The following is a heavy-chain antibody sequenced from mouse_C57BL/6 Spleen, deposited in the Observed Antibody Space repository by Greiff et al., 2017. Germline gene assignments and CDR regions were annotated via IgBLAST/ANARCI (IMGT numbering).Heavy chain of an antibody. Sequence: VQLQQSGPELVKPGASVKISCKASGYSFTGYYMNWVKQSPETSLELIGETNPSTGGTTYNQQVKAKATLTVDKSSSTAYMQLKSLTSEDSAVYYCARRTTVYAMDYWGQGTSVTVSS. CDR2: TNPSTGGT. V-gene: IGHV1-42*01. CDR1: GYSFTGYY. J-gene: IGHJ4*01. D-gene: IGHD1-1*01. CDR3: ARRTTVYAMDY.